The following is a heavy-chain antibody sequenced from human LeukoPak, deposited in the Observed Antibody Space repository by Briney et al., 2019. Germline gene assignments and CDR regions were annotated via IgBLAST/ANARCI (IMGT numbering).Heavy chain of an antibody. V-gene: IGHV3-15*05. J-gene: IGHJ4*02. CDR3: TTVYCSTTSCKPGTDY. D-gene: IGHD2-2*01. CDR2: IKSKSDRGTT. CDR1: GFTFSSFA. Sequence: PGGSLRLSCAASGFTFSSFAMTWVRQAPGKGLEWVGRIKSKSDRGTTDYAAPVKGRFTISRDDSKNTLYLQMNSLKTEDTAVYYCTTVYCSTTSCKPGTDYWGQGTLVTVSS.